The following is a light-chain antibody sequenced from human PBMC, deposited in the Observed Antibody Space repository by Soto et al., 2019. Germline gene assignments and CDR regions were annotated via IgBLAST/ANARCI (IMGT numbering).Light chain of an antibody. J-gene: IGLJ2*01. V-gene: IGLV1-47*01. Sequence: QSALTQPPSASVTPGQWVTISCSGSSSNIGNNYVFWYQRFPGMAPKLLIYRNNQRPSGVPDRFSGSKSGTSASLAIAGLRSDDESDYYCASWDDGLNGPVFGGGTKLIVL. CDR2: RNN. CDR3: ASWDDGLNGPV. CDR1: SSNIGNNY.